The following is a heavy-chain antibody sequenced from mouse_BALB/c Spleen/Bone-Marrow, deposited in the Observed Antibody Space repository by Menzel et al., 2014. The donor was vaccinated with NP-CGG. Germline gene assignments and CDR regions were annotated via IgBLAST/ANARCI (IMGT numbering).Heavy chain of an antibody. CDR3: ARWGDDGTFDY. J-gene: IGHJ2*01. CDR1: GYTFTSYW. CDR2: IHPSTGYT. Sequence: QVQLQQSGAELAKPGASVKMSCKASGYTFTSYWLHWVKQRPGQGLEWIGYIHPSTGYTEYNQKFKDKATLTADKSSSTAYMQLSSLTSEDSAVYYCARWGDDGTFDYWGQGTTLTVSS. D-gene: IGHD2-12*01. V-gene: IGHV1-7*01.